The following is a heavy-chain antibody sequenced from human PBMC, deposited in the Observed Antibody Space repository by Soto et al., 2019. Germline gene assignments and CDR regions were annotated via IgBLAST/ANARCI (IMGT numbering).Heavy chain of an antibody. CDR3: ATRMTTAPY. CDR2: IYSDGGT. CDR1: GLTVINNY. Sequence: EVQLVQSGGGLVPPGGSLRLSCAASGLTVINNYLRWVRQAPGKGLQWVSLIYSDGGTDYAESVKGRFTISRDNSKNTLYLQMNSLKAEDTAIYYCATRMTTAPYWGQGTLVTVSS. V-gene: IGHV3-66*01. J-gene: IGHJ4*02. D-gene: IGHD4-17*01.